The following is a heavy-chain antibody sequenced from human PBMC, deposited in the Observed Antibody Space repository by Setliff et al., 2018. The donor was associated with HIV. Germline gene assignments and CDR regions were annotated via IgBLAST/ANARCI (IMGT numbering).Heavy chain of an antibody. D-gene: IGHD6-6*01. J-gene: IGHJ4*02. V-gene: IGHV4-59*11. CDR2: IYYSGAT. Sequence: SETLSLTCTVSGGSISNQYWSWIRQPQGKGLEWIGYIYYSGATHYNPSLKSRVAMSVDASKNQFSLDLTSVTPADTAVYYCARLRVSSSSQTFDHWGQGILVTVSS. CDR1: GGSISNQY. CDR3: ARLRVSSSSQTFDH.